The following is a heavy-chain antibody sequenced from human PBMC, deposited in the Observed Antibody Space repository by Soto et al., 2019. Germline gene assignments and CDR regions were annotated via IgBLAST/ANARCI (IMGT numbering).Heavy chain of an antibody. CDR2: ISTSGSAI. V-gene: IGHV3-11*01. J-gene: IGHJ4*01. CDR3: ARVDRTERYHFDF. CDR1: GFIFSDYY. D-gene: IGHD1-26*01. Sequence: QVQVVESGGGLVKPGGSLRLSCTASGFIFSDYYMTWIRQAPGKGLEWMSYISTSGSAIFYADSVKGRFTISRDDAKNSLYLQMNSLRAGDTAVYYCARVDRTERYHFDFWGQGTLVTVSS.